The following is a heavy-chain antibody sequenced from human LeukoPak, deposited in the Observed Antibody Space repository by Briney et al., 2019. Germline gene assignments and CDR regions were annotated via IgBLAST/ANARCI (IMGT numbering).Heavy chain of an antibody. CDR2: INTDGSTT. J-gene: IGHJ4*02. CDR1: EFTFSSYW. CDR3: ARDLAGSRDK. V-gene: IGHV3-74*01. Sequence: GESLRLSCVDSEFTFSSYWMHWVRQAPGAGLVWVSRINTDGSTTTYADSVKGRFTISRDNARNTLYLQMNSLRAEDTAVYYCARDLAGSRDKWGQGTLVTVSS. D-gene: IGHD2-15*01.